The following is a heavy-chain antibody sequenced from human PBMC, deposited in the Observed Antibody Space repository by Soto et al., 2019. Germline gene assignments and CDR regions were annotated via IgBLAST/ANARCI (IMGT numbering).Heavy chain of an antibody. Sequence: EVQLEEAGGDLGKPGGSLRLSCAASGFTLSNFAMSWVRQAPGKGLEWVPVVSGAGITTKYAAAVKGRFTVSRDNSKNTLALQMGSLRAEDTGIYYCAKGRRRGLDYGNFDYWGQGTLVTVSS. CDR2: VSGAGITT. J-gene: IGHJ4*02. D-gene: IGHD3-16*01. CDR3: AKGRRRGLDYGNFDY. V-gene: IGHV3-23*04. CDR1: GFTLSNFA.